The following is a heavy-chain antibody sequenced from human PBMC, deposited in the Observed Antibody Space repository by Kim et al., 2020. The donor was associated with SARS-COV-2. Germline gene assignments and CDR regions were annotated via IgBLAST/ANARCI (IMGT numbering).Heavy chain of an antibody. J-gene: IGHJ6*02. CDR3: ARAPDSYGYYYYGMDV. V-gene: IGHV1-18*01. CDR2: ISAYNGNT. Sequence: ASVKVSCKASGYTFTSYGISWVRQAPGQWLEWMGGISAYNGNTNYAQKLQGRVTMTTDTSTSTAYMELRSLRSDDTAVYYCARAPDSYGYYYYGMDVWGQGTTVTVSS. CDR1: GYTFTSYG. D-gene: IGHD5-18*01.